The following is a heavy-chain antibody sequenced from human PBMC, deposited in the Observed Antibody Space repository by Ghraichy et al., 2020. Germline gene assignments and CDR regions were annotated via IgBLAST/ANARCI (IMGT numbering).Heavy chain of an antibody. CDR1: GYTFTSYG. CDR3: ARDHSSGEQNWFAP. J-gene: IGHJ5*02. Sequence: SVKVSCKASGYTFTSYGFTWVRQAPGQGLEWMGWISAYNGNTNYAQNLQGRVTMTTDTSTSTAYLELRSLRSDDTAVYYCARDHSSGEQNWFAPWGQGTLVTVSS. V-gene: IGHV1-18*01. CDR2: ISAYNGNT. D-gene: IGHD6-19*01.